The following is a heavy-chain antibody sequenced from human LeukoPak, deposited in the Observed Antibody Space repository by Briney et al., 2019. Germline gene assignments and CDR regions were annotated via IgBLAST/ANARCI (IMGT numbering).Heavy chain of an antibody. V-gene: IGHV3-7*03. J-gene: IGHJ4*02. Sequence: PGGSLRLSCAASGFTFSNYWIHWVRQAPGKGLEWVAGIKDDGSEEYYVDSVKGRFTISRDNAKNSLYLQMNSLRAEDTAVYYCAKDRGGSYTLSLDYWGQGTLVTVSS. CDR3: AKDRGGSYTLSLDY. D-gene: IGHD1-26*01. CDR1: GFTFSNYW. CDR2: IKDDGSEE.